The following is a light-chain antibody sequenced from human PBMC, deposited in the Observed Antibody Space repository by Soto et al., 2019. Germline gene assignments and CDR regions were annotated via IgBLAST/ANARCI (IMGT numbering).Light chain of an antibody. J-gene: IGLJ1*01. V-gene: IGLV2-14*01. Sequence: QSVLTQPASLSGSPGQSITISCTGTSSDVGGYICVSWYQHHPGKAPKLVIYDVYQRPSGVSSRFSGSKSGNTAFLTISGLQTEDEADYYCVSYTSRSTYVFGSGTKVTVL. CDR3: VSYTSRSTYV. CDR2: DVY. CDR1: SSDVGGYIC.